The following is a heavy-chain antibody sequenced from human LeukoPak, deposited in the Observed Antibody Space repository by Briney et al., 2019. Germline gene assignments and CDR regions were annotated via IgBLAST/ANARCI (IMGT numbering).Heavy chain of an antibody. Sequence: GSLRLSCAASGFTVSSNYMSWVRQAPGKGLEWVSVIYSGGSTYYADSVKGRFTISRDNSKNTLYLQMNSLRAEDTAVYYCANALGYDAFDIWGQGTMVTVSS. D-gene: IGHD1-26*01. CDR3: ANALGYDAFDI. V-gene: IGHV3-53*05. CDR2: IYSGGST. J-gene: IGHJ3*02. CDR1: GFTVSSNY.